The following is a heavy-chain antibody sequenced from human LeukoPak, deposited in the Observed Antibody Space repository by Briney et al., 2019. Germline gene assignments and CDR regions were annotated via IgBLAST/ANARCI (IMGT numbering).Heavy chain of an antibody. J-gene: IGHJ6*02. CDR3: AKGLPWFGSSA. D-gene: IGHD3-10*01. Sequence: GSLRLSCAASGFTFSSYGMHWVRQAPGKGLEWVAVISYDGSNKYYADSVRGRFTISRDNSKNTLYLQMNSLRAEDTAVYYCAKGLPWFGSSAWGQGTTVTVSS. V-gene: IGHV3-30*18. CDR2: ISYDGSNK. CDR1: GFTFSSYG.